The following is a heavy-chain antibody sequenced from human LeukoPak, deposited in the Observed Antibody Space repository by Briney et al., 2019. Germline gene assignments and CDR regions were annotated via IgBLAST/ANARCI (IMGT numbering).Heavy chain of an antibody. CDR3: ARDQYSGYYY. V-gene: IGHV1-2*02. CDR1: GYTFTGYY. Sequence: ASVKVSCKASGYTFTGYYMHWVRQAPGQGLEWMGWINPNSGGTNYAQKFQGRVTMTRDTSISTAYMELSRLRSDDTAMCYCARDQYSGYYYWGQGTLVTVSS. CDR2: INPNSGGT. D-gene: IGHD5-12*01. J-gene: IGHJ4*02.